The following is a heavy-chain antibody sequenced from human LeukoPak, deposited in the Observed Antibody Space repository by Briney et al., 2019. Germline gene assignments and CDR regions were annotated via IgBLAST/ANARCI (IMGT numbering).Heavy chain of an antibody. J-gene: IGHJ4*02. CDR2: ISYDGSNK. V-gene: IGHV3-30*18. CDR3: AKVLYGDFDY. D-gene: IGHD4-17*01. CDR1: GFTFSSYW. Sequence: GGSLRLSCAASGFTFSSYWMSWVRQAPGKGLEWVAVISYDGSNKYYADSVKGRFTISRDNSKNTLYLQMNSLRAEDTAVYYCAKVLYGDFDYWGQGTLVTVSS.